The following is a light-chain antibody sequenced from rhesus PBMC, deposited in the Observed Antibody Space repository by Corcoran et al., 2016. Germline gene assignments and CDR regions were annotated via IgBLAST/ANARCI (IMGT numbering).Light chain of an antibody. V-gene: IGKV1-69*01. CDR1: QGISNW. CDR2: RAS. CDR3: QQHDNSPFT. J-gene: IGKJ3*01. Sequence: DIQMTQSPSSLSASVGDRVTITCRASQGISNWLAWYQQKPGKAPKLLIYRASNLETGVPSRFSGSGSGTDFTSTISSLQPEDSATYYCQQHDNSPFTFGPGTKLDIK.